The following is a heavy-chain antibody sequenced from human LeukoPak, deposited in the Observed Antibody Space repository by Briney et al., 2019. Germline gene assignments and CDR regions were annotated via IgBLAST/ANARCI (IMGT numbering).Heavy chain of an antibody. V-gene: IGHV3-21*01. CDR2: ISGSGGST. CDR3: ARDRVSVVSTSDNYYYYMDV. D-gene: IGHD2-2*01. J-gene: IGHJ6*03. CDR1: GFTFHTFG. Sequence: GGSLRLSCAVSGFTFHTFGIHWVRQTPGKGLEWVSAISGSGGSTYYADSVKGRFTISRDNAKNSLYLQMNSLRAEDTAVYYCARDRVSVVSTSDNYYYYMDVWGKGTTVTVSS.